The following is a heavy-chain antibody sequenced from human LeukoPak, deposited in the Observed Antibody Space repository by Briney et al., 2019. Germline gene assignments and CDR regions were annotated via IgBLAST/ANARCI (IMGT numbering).Heavy chain of an antibody. CDR1: GGSFSGYY. CDR3: ARGLRRYCSSTSCPYDFDY. D-gene: IGHD2-2*01. CDR2: INHSGST. J-gene: IGHJ4*02. Sequence: PSETLSLTCAVYGGSFSGYYWSWIRQPPGKGLEWIGEINHSGSTNYNPSLKSRVTISVDTSKDQFSLKLSSVTAADTAVYYCARGLRRYCSSTSCPYDFDYWGQGTLVTVSS. V-gene: IGHV4-34*01.